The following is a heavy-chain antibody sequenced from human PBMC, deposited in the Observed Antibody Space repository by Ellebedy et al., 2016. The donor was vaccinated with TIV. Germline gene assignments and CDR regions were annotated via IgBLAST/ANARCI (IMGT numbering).Heavy chain of an antibody. CDR2: MGTADDS. CDR3: ARWTSGRLIYGLDV. CDR1: GITLSDHD. D-gene: IGHD3-10*01. J-gene: IGHJ6*02. V-gene: IGHV3-13*01. Sequence: GESLKISCGASGITLSDHDMHWVRQVKGKGLEWVSTMGTADDSYYSGSVKGRFTMYREDAKNSLYLQMNSLRVGDTAVYYCARWTSGRLIYGLDVWGQGTTVTVS.